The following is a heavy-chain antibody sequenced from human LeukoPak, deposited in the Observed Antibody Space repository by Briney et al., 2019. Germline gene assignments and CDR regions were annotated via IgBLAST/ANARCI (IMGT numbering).Heavy chain of an antibody. CDR1: GFTFSSYA. CDR2: ISGSGGST. J-gene: IGHJ4*02. CDR3: AKKAPYSGTVNFDY. D-gene: IGHD1-26*01. Sequence: GGSLRLSCAASGFTFSSYAMSWVRQAPGKGLEWVSAISGSGGSTYYADSVKGRFTISRDNAKNSLYLQMNGLRAEDTAVYYCAKKAPYSGTVNFDYWGQGTLVTVCS. V-gene: IGHV3-23*01.